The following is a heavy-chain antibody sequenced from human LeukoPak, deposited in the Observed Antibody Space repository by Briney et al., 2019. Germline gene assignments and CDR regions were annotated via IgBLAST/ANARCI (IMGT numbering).Heavy chain of an antibody. V-gene: IGHV5-51*01. D-gene: IGHD3-22*01. CDR3: ASLNLVVAIDY. J-gene: IGHJ4*02. CDR2: IYPGDSDT. CDR1: GYSFTNYW. Sequence: GESPKISCKGSGYSFTNYWIGWVRQMPGRGLEWMGIIYPGDSDTRYSPSFQGQVTISVDKSISTAYLQWSSLRASDTAMYYCASLNLVVAIDYWGQGTLVTVSS.